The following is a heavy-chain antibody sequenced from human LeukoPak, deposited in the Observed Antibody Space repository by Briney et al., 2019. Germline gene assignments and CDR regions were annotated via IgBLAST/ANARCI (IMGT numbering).Heavy chain of an antibody. Sequence: GESLKTSCKGSGYSFTMYWIGWVRQMPGKGLEWMGIIYPGDSDTRYSPSFQGQVTIADDKSISTAYLQWSSLKASDTAMYFCARFGGTKTNDAFDIWGQGTMVTVSS. CDR3: ARFGGTKTNDAFDI. D-gene: IGHD3-16*01. J-gene: IGHJ3*02. CDR1: GYSFTMYW. V-gene: IGHV5-51*01. CDR2: IYPGDSDT.